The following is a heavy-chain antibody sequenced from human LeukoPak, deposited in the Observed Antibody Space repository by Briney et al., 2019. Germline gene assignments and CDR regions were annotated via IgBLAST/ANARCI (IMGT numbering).Heavy chain of an antibody. CDR2: IKEDGSEK. Sequence: GGSLRLSCAASGFNFSSYWMSWVRQAPGKGLEWVANIKEDGSEKYYVDTVKGRFTISRDNAKNSVYLQMNSLRAEDTAVYSCARGGTYSVWGQGTLVTVSS. CDR3: ARGGTYSV. J-gene: IGHJ4*02. D-gene: IGHD4-11*01. CDR1: GFNFSSYW. V-gene: IGHV3-7*01.